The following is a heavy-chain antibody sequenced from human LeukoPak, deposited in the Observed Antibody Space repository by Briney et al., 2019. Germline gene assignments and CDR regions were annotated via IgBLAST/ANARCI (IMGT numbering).Heavy chain of an antibody. CDR2: IYSGGST. D-gene: IGHD3-3*01. Sequence: GGSLTLSCAASGFTVSSNYMSWVRQAPGKGLEWVSVIYSGGSTYYADSVKGRFTISRDNSKNTLYLQMNSLRAEDTAVYYCARAKGDSDYYDFWSGSERGLNFDYWGQGTLVTVSS. J-gene: IGHJ4*02. CDR1: GFTVSSNY. V-gene: IGHV3-66*01. CDR3: ARAKGDSDYYDFWSGSERGLNFDY.